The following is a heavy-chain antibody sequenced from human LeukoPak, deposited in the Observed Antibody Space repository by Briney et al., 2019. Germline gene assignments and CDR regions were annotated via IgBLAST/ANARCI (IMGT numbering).Heavy chain of an antibody. CDR1: GFTFSSYE. CDR3: ARIGTTTRGPAGLDV. CDR2: TASGGGANR. J-gene: IGHJ6*02. Sequence: GGSLRLSCAASGFTFSSYEMNWVRQAPGKGLEWGSYTASGGGANRFYSASVKGRFTISRDNAKNSLYLHMNSLRAEDTGVYYCARIGTTTRGPAGLDVWGQGTTVTVSS. D-gene: IGHD2/OR15-2a*01. V-gene: IGHV3-48*03.